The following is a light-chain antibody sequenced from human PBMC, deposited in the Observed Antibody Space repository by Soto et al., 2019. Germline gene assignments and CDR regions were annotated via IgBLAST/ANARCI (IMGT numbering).Light chain of an antibody. CDR3: QTWGSGIVV. Sequence: QSVLTQSPSASASLGASVKLTCTLSSGHSNYAIAWHQQQSEKGPRYLMKLNSDGSHSKGDGIPDRFSGSSSGAERYLTISSRQCEDEADYYCQTWGSGIVVFGGGTKLPV. J-gene: IGLJ2*01. V-gene: IGLV4-69*01. CDR1: SGHSNYA. CDR2: LNSDGSH.